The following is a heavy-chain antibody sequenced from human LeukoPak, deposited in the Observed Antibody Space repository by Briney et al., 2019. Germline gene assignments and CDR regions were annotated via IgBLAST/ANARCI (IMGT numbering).Heavy chain of an antibody. CDR1: GGSISSYY. CDR2: IYYSGST. D-gene: IGHD2-15*01. Sequence: SETLSLTCTVSGGSISSYYWSWIRQPPGKGLEWIGYIYYSGSTNYNPSLKSRVTISVDTSKSQFSLKLSSVTAADTALYYCARHGSSRSPLNYWGQGTLVTVSS. J-gene: IGHJ4*02. CDR3: ARHGSSRSPLNY. V-gene: IGHV4-59*08.